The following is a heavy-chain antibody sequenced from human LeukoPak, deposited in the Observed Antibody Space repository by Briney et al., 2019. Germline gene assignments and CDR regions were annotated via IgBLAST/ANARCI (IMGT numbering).Heavy chain of an antibody. V-gene: IGHV1-69*05. D-gene: IGHD6-6*01. J-gene: IGHJ5*02. CDR1: GGTFSSYA. CDR3: ASGGTGWVAARPSSSNWFDP. Sequence: GASVKVSCKASGGTFSSYAISWVRQAPGQGLEWMGGIIPIFGTANYAQKFQGRVTITTDESTSTAYMELSSLRSEDTAVYYCASGGTGWVAARPSSSNWFDPWGQETLVTVSS. CDR2: IIPIFGTA.